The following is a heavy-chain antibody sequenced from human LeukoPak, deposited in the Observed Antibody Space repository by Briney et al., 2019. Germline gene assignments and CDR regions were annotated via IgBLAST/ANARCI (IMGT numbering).Heavy chain of an antibody. J-gene: IGHJ4*02. Sequence: SETLSLTCTVSGDSISSSTYYWGWIRQPPGKGLEWIGSIYYSGSTYYNPSLKSRVTISVDTSKNQFSLKLSSVTAADTAVYYCARERGFCSSTNCYPLYDYWGQGTLVTVSS. CDR1: GDSISSSTYY. CDR3: ARERGFCSSTNCYPLYDY. V-gene: IGHV4-39*07. D-gene: IGHD2-2*03. CDR2: IYYSGST.